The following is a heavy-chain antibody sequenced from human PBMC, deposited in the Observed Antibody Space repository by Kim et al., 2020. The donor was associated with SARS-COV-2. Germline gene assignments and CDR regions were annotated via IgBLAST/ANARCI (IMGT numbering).Heavy chain of an antibody. CDR2: IYWDDDK. Sequence: SGPTLVNPTQTLTLTCTFSGFSLSTSGVGVGWIRQPPGKALEWLALIYWDDDKRYSPSLKSRLTITKDTSKNQVVLTMTNMDPVDTATYYCAHTPHTDGWSSWYYFDYWGQGTLVTVSS. V-gene: IGHV2-5*02. J-gene: IGHJ4*02. CDR1: GFSLSTSGVG. D-gene: IGHD6-13*01. CDR3: AHTPHTDGWSSWYYFDY.